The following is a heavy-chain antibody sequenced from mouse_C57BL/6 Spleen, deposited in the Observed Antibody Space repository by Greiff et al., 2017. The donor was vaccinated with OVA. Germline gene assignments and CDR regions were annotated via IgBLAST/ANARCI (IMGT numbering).Heavy chain of an antibody. V-gene: IGHV1-80*01. CDR3: ARRSTVVATVDY. J-gene: IGHJ4*01. D-gene: IGHD1-1*01. Sequence: VQLQQSGAELVKPGASVKISCKASGYAFSSYWMNWVKQRPGKGLEWIGQIYPGDGDTNYNGKFKGKATLTADKSSSTAYMQLSSLTSEDSAVYFCARRSTVVATVDYWGQGTSVTVSS. CDR2: IYPGDGDT. CDR1: GYAFSSYW.